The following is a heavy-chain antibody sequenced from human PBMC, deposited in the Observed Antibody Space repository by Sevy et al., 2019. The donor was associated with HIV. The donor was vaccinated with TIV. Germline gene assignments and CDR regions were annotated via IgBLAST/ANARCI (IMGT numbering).Heavy chain of an antibody. CDR2: IYSGGST. J-gene: IGHJ3*02. Sequence: GGSLRLSCAASGFTVSSNYMSWVRQAPGKGLEWVSVIYSGGSTYYADSVKGRLTISRDNSKNTLYLQMNSLRAEDTAVYYCARETHLGWELPDSGIHDAFDIWGQGTMVTVSS. CDR3: ARETHLGWELPDSGIHDAFDI. V-gene: IGHV3-53*01. D-gene: IGHD1-26*01. CDR1: GFTVSSNY.